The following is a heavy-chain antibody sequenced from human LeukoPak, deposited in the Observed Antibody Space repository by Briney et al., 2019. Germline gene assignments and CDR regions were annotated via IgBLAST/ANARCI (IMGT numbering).Heavy chain of an antibody. J-gene: IGHJ5*02. D-gene: IGHD4-23*01. CDR3: ARDNSVEDTAWWFDP. CDR2: IYYSGST. CDR1: GGSISSSSYY. V-gene: IGHV4-39*07. Sequence: SETLSLTCTVSGGSISSSSYYWGWIHQPPGKGLEWIGSIYYSGSTYYNPSLKSRVILSVDTSKNQFYLKMTSVTAADTAVYYCARDNSVEDTAWWFDPWGQGTLVTVSS.